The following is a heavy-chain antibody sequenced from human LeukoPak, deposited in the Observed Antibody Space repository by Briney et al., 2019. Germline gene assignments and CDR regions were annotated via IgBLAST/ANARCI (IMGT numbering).Heavy chain of an antibody. V-gene: IGHV3-23*01. J-gene: IGHJ6*02. CDR1: GFTFKNCA. CDR3: ARTIAQYSNSWLYFYYGLDV. Sequence: GGSLRLSCVASGFTFKNCAMARVRQAPGEGLEWVSSISGGSEDTYYADSVKGRFTISRDNSKSTLYLQMNSLRAEDTAVYYCARTIAQYSNSWLYFYYGLDVWGQGTTVTVSS. CDR2: ISGGSEDT. D-gene: IGHD6-13*01.